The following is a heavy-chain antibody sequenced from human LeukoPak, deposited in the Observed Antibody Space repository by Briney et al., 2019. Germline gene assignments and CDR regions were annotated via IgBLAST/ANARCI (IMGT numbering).Heavy chain of an antibody. D-gene: IGHD3-22*01. V-gene: IGHV1-46*03. CDR2: INPSGVST. J-gene: IGHJ4*02. Sequence: ASVKVSCKASGYTFTSYYMHWVRQAPGQGVEWMGIINPSGVSTSYAQKFQGRVTMTRDTSTSTVYMEMSSLRSEDRAVYCCAREFSGYYDSSGYPWLAYWGRGTLVTVSS. CDR1: GYTFTSYY. CDR3: AREFSGYYDSSGYPWLAY.